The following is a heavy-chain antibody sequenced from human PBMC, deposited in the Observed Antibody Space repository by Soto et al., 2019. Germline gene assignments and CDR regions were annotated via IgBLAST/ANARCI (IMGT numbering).Heavy chain of an antibody. CDR1: GYTFSAYT. CDR2: INAGSGNT. J-gene: IGHJ3*02. V-gene: IGHV1-3*01. Sequence: ASVKVSCKATGYTFSAYTMNWVRQAPGQSLEWMGWINAGSGNTKYSQNFQGRVSITRDTSASTVYMELTGLTSEDAAVYYCARDTETLGPRANDALDIWGQGTMVTVSS. CDR3: ARDTETLGPRANDALDI. D-gene: IGHD3-3*02.